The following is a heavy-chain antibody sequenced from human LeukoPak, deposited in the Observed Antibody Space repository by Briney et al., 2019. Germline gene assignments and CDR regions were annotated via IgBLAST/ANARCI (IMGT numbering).Heavy chain of an antibody. J-gene: IGHJ4*02. CDR3: AREYGDNSAAHFDS. V-gene: IGHV1-2*02. CDR1: GYTFTGYY. CDR2: SNASTGVT. D-gene: IGHD4/OR15-4a*01. Sequence: ASVKLSCNASGYTFTGYYYSRVRLPPGQGLGSMGWSNASTGVTNYAQKFWGRVTMPRDTSVSTAYMELSRMRSDDTAVYCCAREYGDNSAAHFDSWGQGTLVTVSS.